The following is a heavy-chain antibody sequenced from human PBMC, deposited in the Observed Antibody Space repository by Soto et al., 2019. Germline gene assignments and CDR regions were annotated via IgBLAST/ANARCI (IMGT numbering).Heavy chain of an antibody. V-gene: IGHV2-70*04. CDR3: ARSPGGFTVATYFFDY. CDR1: GFQLSSKGMR. CDR2: IDWDDDK. Sequence: SGPTLVKRREAHKRRCTLSGFQLSSKGMRVSWIRQPPGKALEWLARIDWDDDKFYSPSLRTRLAISKGTSKNQVVLTMTNVDPMDTATYYCARSPGGFTVATYFFDYWGQGTLVTVSS. J-gene: IGHJ4*02. D-gene: IGHD3-16*01.